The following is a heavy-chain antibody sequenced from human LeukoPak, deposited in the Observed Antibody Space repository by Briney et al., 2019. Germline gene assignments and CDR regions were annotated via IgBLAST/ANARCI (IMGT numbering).Heavy chain of an antibody. CDR2: ISSSSYI. CDR3: ARAGQSDY. J-gene: IGHJ4*02. CDR1: GFTFSSYS. V-gene: IGHV3-21*04. Sequence: GGSLRLSCAASGFTFSSYSMNWVRQAPGKGLEWVSSISSSSYIYYADSVKGRFTTSRDNAKNSLFLQVNSLRAEDTAVYYCARAGQSDYWGQGTLVTVSS.